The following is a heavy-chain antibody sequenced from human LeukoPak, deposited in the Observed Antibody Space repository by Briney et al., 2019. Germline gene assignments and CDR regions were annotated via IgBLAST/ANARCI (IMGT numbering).Heavy chain of an antibody. CDR2: INPNSGGT. Sequence: GASVKVSCKASGYTFTGYYMHWVRQAPGQGLEWMGWINPNSGGTNYAQKFQGWVTMTRDTSISTAYMELSRLRSDDTAVYYCARDSEFDCGGDCDNWFDPWGQGTLVTVSS. CDR1: GYTFTGYY. CDR3: ARDSEFDCGGDCDNWFDP. J-gene: IGHJ5*02. D-gene: IGHD2-21*02. V-gene: IGHV1-2*04.